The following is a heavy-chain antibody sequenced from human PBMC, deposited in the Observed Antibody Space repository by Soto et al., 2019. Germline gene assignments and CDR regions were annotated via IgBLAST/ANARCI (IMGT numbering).Heavy chain of an antibody. Sequence: EVQLVESGGGLVQPGGSLRLSCEASAFTLSSYWMSWVRQAPGKGLEWVANIKPDGSEKYYVDSVKGRFTISRDNTKNSRYLQMSTLRPEDTAIYYCARDYEFGFDIWGQGTLVTVS. J-gene: IGHJ3*02. CDR2: IKPDGSEK. V-gene: IGHV3-7*01. CDR1: AFTLSSYW. CDR3: ARDYEFGFDI. D-gene: IGHD3-16*01.